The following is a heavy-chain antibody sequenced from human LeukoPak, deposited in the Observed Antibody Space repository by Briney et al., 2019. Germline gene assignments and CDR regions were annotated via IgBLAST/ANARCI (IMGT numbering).Heavy chain of an antibody. CDR3: ARITSGVSYFDS. D-gene: IGHD3-3*01. CDR1: GGSISSHY. J-gene: IGHJ4*02. Sequence: SETLSLTCTVSGGSISSHYWTWARQPPGKGLEWIGYMSYSGTTNYNPSLKSRVTISVDTSKSQFSLRLNSVTAADTAVYYCARITSGVSYFDSWGQGTLVTVSS. CDR2: MSYSGTT. V-gene: IGHV4-59*11.